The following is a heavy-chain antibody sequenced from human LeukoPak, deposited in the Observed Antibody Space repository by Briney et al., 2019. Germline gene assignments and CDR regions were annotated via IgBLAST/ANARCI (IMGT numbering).Heavy chain of an antibody. CDR2: TDDDGSNT. CDR3: ARDRNSGWYWVFDY. CDR1: GFTFRSFA. Sequence: GGSLRLSCATSGFTFRSFAMSWVRQAPGKGLEWVSTTDDDGSNTYYADSVKGRFTISRDNTKNTLYLQMNSLRAEDTAVYYCARDRNSGWYWVFDYWGQGTLVTVSS. J-gene: IGHJ4*02. D-gene: IGHD6-19*01. V-gene: IGHV3-23*01.